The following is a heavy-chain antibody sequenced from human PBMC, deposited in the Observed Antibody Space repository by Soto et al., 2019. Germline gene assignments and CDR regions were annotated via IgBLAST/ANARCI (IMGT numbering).Heavy chain of an antibody. Sequence: GGSLRLSCAASGFTFSSYAMTWLRQAPGKGLEWVSSVSGSGGSTYYADSVKGRFTISRDNSKNTLYLQMNSLRAEDTDVYNCEKDGYYYISGYYFKMPGMGRHYFNCGGQETLVTVSS. J-gene: IGHJ4*02. CDR2: VSGSGGST. D-gene: IGHD3-22*01. V-gene: IGHV3-23*01. CDR1: GFTFSSYA. CDR3: EKDGYYYISGYYFKMPGMGRHYFNC.